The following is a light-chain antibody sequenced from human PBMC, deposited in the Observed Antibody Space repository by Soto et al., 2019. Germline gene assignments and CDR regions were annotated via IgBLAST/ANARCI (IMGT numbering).Light chain of an antibody. CDR2: AAS. J-gene: IGKJ1*01. Sequence: VMTQSPAPLSVSPGERATLSCRASQSLSSGYLAWYQQKPGQAPRILIYAASSRATGIPDRFSGSGSGTDFSLTINRLEPEDSAVYYCQQYDTSPRTFGQGTKVDIK. CDR3: QQYDTSPRT. V-gene: IGKV3-20*01. CDR1: QSLSSGY.